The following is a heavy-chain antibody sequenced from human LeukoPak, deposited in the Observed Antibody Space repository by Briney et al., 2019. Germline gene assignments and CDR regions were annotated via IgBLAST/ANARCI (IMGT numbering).Heavy chain of an antibody. CDR2: IYTSGST. CDR1: GGSISSYY. Sequence: SQTLSLTCTVSGGSISSYYWSWIRQPAGKGLEWIGCIYTSGSTNYNPSLKSRVTMSVDTSKNQFSLKLSSVTAADTAVYYCARGGFPWTGGYFQHWGQGTLVTVSS. D-gene: IGHD1-1*01. CDR3: ARGGFPWTGGYFQH. V-gene: IGHV4-4*07. J-gene: IGHJ1*01.